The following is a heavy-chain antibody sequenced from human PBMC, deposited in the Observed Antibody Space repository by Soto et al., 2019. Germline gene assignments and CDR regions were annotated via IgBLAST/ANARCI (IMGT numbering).Heavy chain of an antibody. D-gene: IGHD6-6*01. V-gene: IGHV4-31*03. J-gene: IGHJ4*02. CDR3: ARRGPSRQYYFDY. CDR1: GGSISSGGYY. CDR2: IYYTGNT. Sequence: QVQLQESGPGLVKPSQTLSLTCTVSGGSISSGGYYWSWIRQHPGKGLEWIGYIYYTGNTYYNPSLKSRVTISVDTSKNQFSLKLSSVTAADTAVYYCARRGPSRQYYFDYWGQGTLVTVSS.